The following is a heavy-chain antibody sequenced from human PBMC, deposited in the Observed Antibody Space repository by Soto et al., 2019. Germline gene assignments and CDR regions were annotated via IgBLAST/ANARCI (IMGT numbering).Heavy chain of an antibody. D-gene: IGHD2-21*02. Sequence: QVQLVQSGAEVKKPGASVKLSCKASGGTFSSYAISWVRQAPGQGLEWMGGIIPIFGTANYAQKVQGRVTITADESMNTAYMELASLRSEDTGVYYCAKEPSVEVTANAYYYGMDVWGQGTTVTVSS. CDR3: AKEPSVEVTANAYYYGMDV. J-gene: IGHJ6*02. V-gene: IGHV1-69*01. CDR2: IIPIFGTA. CDR1: GGTFSSYA.